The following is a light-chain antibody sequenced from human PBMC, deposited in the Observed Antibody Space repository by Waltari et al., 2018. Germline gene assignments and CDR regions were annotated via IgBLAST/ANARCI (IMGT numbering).Light chain of an antibody. V-gene: IGKV3-20*01. CDR3: QQYVNSVVT. CDR2: GAS. Sequence: ETVLTQSPGTLSLSPGEGATLSCRASQSVSSSYLAWYQQKHGPAPRLLIYGASNRATGIPDRFSGSGSGTDFTLTISRLEPEDFAVYYCQQYVNSVVTFGQGTKLEIK. J-gene: IGKJ2*01. CDR1: QSVSSSY.